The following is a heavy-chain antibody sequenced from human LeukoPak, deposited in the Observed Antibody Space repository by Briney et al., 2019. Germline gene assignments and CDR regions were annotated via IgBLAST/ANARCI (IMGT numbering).Heavy chain of an antibody. J-gene: IGHJ4*02. Sequence: WASVKVSCKASGYTFTTYYIHWVRQAPGQGLEWMGGIIPIFGTANYAQKFQGRVTITADESTSTAYMELSSLRSEDTAVYYCARRAYGSGSYMDYWGQGTLVTVSS. D-gene: IGHD3-10*01. V-gene: IGHV1-69*13. CDR1: GYTFTTYY. CDR3: ARRAYGSGSYMDY. CDR2: IIPIFGTA.